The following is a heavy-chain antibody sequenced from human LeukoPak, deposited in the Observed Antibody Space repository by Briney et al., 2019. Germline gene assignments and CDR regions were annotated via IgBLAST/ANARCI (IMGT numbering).Heavy chain of an antibody. D-gene: IGHD5-12*01. CDR3: TPWLTDAFDI. V-gene: IGHV3-73*01. CDR1: GFTFSGST. J-gene: IGHJ3*02. Sequence: GGSLRLSCAASGFTFSGSTMHWVRQASGKGLEWVGHIRIKSYSYATAYAASVKGRFTISRDDSKNTAYLQVNSLKTEDTAVYHCTPWLTDAFDIWGQGTMVTVSS. CDR2: IRIKSYSYAT.